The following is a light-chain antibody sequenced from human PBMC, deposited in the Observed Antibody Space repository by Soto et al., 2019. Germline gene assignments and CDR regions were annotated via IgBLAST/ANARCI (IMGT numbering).Light chain of an antibody. V-gene: IGLV1-40*01. CDR3: QSYDSSLSAPV. Sequence: QSVLTQPPSVSGAPGQRVTISCTGSSSNIGAGYDVHWYQQLPGTAPKLLIYGNSNRPSGVPDRFSGSKSGTSASLAITGLQAEDEADYYCQSYDSSLSAPVFGTGTKVPS. J-gene: IGLJ1*01. CDR2: GNS. CDR1: SSNIGAGYD.